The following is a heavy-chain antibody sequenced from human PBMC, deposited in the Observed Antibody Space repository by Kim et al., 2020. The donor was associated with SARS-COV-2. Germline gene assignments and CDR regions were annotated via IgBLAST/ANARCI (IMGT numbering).Heavy chain of an antibody. CDR2: IQSSGST. CDR1: GGSLSSDTYS. D-gene: IGHD3-10*01. Sequence: SETLSLTCIVSGGSLSSDTYSWSWVRQRPGKGLEWIGNIQSSGSTNYSPSLKGRVTISLEMSENQFSLKLTLVTSADTAVYYCARVTGSGSYYRYYYYN. V-gene: IGHV4-31*03. CDR3: ARVTGSGSYYRYYYYN. J-gene: IGHJ6*03.